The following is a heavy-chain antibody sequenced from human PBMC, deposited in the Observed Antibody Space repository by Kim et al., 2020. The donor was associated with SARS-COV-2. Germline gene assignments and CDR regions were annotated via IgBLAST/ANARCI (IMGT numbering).Heavy chain of an antibody. Sequence: ASVKVSCKASGYTFTSYGISWVRQAPGQGLEWMGWISAYNGNTNYAQKLQGRVTMTTDTSTSTAYMELRSLRSDDTAVYYCAREDGYKLNYYYYGMDVWGQGTTVTVSS. D-gene: IGHD5-12*01. CDR1: GYTFTSYG. CDR2: ISAYNGNT. J-gene: IGHJ6*02. CDR3: AREDGYKLNYYYYGMDV. V-gene: IGHV1-18*01.